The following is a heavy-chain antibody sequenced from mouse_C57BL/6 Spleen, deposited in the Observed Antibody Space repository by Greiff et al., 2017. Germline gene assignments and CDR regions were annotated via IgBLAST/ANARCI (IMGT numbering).Heavy chain of an antibody. V-gene: IGHV1-22*01. Sequence: VQLQQSGPELVKPGASVKMSCKASGYTFTDYNMHWVKQSHGKSLEWMGYINPNNGGTSYNQKFKGKATLTVNKSSSTAYMELRSLTSEDSAVYYCARTRYSNYDGYYAMDYWGQGTSVTVAS. CDR3: ARTRYSNYDGYYAMDY. CDR1: GYTFTDYN. D-gene: IGHD2-5*01. CDR2: INPNNGGT. J-gene: IGHJ4*01.